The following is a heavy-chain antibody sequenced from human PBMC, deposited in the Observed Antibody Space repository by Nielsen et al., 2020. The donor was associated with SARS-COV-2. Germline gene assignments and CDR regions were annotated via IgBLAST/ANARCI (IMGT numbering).Heavy chain of an antibody. CDR1: GFTFSDYY. CDR3: ARDYYYGSGSYY. D-gene: IGHD3-10*01. Sequence: GESLKISCAASGFTFSDYYMSWIRQAPGKGLEWVSYISSSSSYTNYADSVKGRFTISRGNAKNSLYLQMNSLRAEDTAVYYCARDYYYGSGSYYWGQGTTVTVSS. J-gene: IGHJ6*02. CDR2: ISSSSSYT. V-gene: IGHV3-11*05.